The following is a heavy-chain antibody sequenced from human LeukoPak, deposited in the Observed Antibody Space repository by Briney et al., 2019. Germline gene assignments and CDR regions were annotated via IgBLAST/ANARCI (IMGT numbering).Heavy chain of an antibody. V-gene: IGHV3-7*03. CDR2: IKKDGSET. J-gene: IGHJ4*02. D-gene: IGHD5-12*01. CDR3: ARGRYSGTTYYFDY. Sequence: PGGSLRLSCAASGFIFSTSWMSWVRQVPGKGLEWVANIKKDGSETYYVDSVKGRFTISRDNAKNSLYLQMNSLRAEDTAMYYCARGRYSGTTYYFDYWGQGTLVTVSS. CDR1: GFIFSTSW.